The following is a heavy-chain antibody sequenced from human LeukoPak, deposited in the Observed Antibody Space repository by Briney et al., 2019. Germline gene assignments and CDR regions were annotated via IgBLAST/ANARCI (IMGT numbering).Heavy chain of an antibody. J-gene: IGHJ6*03. CDR1: GFTFSTYA. CDR2: ISGRGDST. Sequence: GGSLTLSCAASGFTFSTYAMTWVRQAPGKGLQWVSVISGRGDSTYFADSVKGRFTISRDNSKNTLYLQMNRLTAEDTAVYYCARDRAVTIDYYNYYMNVWGRGTTVTVSS. D-gene: IGHD4-17*01. V-gene: IGHV3-23*01. CDR3: ARDRAVTIDYYNYYMNV.